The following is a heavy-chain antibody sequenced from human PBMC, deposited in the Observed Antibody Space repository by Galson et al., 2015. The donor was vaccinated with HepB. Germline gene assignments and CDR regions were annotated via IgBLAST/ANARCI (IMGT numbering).Heavy chain of an antibody. V-gene: IGHV3-23*01. CDR3: AKDLEPERLVWFGELCADY. CDR2: ISNTGART. CDR1: GFTFSSYA. J-gene: IGHJ4*02. D-gene: IGHD3-10*01. Sequence: SLRLSCAASGFTFSSYAMNWVRQAPGKGLEWVSGISNTGARTYYEDSVKGRFTISRDNSKNTLYLQMNSLRGDDTAVYFCAKDLEPERLVWFGELCADYWGQGTLVTVTS.